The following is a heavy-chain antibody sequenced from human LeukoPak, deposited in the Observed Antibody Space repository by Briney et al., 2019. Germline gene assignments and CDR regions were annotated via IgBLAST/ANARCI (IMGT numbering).Heavy chain of an antibody. V-gene: IGHV4-39*01. Sequence: SETLSLACTVAARSISSSSYEWGWIRKPRGKGWEWIVSIYYSGSTYYNPSRKSRVTISVDTSKNQFSLKLSSVTAADTAVYYCARLGDGYNSIIDYWGQGTLVTVSS. D-gene: IGHD5-24*01. CDR1: ARSISSSSYE. J-gene: IGHJ4*02. CDR2: IYYSGST. CDR3: ARLGDGYNSIIDY.